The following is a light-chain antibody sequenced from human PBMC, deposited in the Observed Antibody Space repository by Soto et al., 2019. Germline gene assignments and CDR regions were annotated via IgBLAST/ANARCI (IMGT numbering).Light chain of an antibody. V-gene: IGKV3-15*01. J-gene: IGKJ1*01. Sequence: EIVMTQSSGTLSVSPGERATLSCRASENLNTNLAWYQQRPGQAPRLLIYGASTRATGVPARFTGSGSGTDFTLTISSLQFEDFAVYFCQQYKNWPPWTFGQGTKVDI. CDR2: GAS. CDR1: ENLNTN. CDR3: QQYKNWPPWT.